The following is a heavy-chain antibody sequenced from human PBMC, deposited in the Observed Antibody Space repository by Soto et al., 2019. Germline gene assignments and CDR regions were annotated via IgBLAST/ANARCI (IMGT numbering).Heavy chain of an antibody. CDR2: IWYDGSNK. CDR1: GFTFSSYG. J-gene: IGHJ3*02. Sequence: GGSLRLSCAASGFTFSSYGMHWVRQAPGKGLDWVAVIWYDGSNKYYADSVKGRFTISRDNSKNTLYLQMNSLRAEDTAVYYCARGDTTYDAFDIWGQGTMVTVS. CDR3: ARGDTTYDAFDI. D-gene: IGHD5-18*01. V-gene: IGHV3-33*01.